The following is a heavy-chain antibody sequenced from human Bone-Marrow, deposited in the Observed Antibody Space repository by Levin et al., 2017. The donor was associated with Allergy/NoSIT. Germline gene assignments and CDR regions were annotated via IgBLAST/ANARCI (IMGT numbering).Heavy chain of an antibody. Sequence: SQTLSLTCTVSGGSISSSYWSWIRQPPGKGLEWIGYIYYSGSTNYNPSLKSRVTISVDTSKNQFSLKLSSVTAADTAVYYCARAQNPMTTVTTGFDYWGQGTLVTVSS. D-gene: IGHD4-11*01. J-gene: IGHJ4*02. CDR1: GGSISSSY. CDR3: ARAQNPMTTVTTGFDY. V-gene: IGHV4-59*01. CDR2: IYYSGST.